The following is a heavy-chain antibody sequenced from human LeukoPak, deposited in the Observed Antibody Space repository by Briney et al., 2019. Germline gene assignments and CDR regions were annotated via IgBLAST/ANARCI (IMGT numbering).Heavy chain of an antibody. CDR3: ARNPYYDILTGYLY. CDR1: GFTFSSYW. D-gene: IGHD3-9*01. CDR2: INSDGGST. J-gene: IGHJ4*02. V-gene: IGHV3-74*01. Sequence: GGSLRLSCAASGFTFSSYWMHWVRQAPGKGLVWVSRINSDGGSTSYADSVKGRFTISRDNAKNTLYLQMNSLRAEDTAVYYCARNPYYDILTGYLYWGQGTLVTVSS.